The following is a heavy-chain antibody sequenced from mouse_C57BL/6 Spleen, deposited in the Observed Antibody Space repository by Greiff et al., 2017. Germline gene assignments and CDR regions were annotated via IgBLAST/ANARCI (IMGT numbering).Heavy chain of an antibody. CDR1: GYTFTSYW. J-gene: IGHJ1*03. D-gene: IGHD1-1*01. CDR3: ARSDGRSVRGYFDV. V-gene: IGHV1-52*01. CDR2: IDPSDSET. Sequence: QVQLQQPGAELVRPGSSVKLSCKASGYTFTSYWMHWVKQRPKQGLEWIGNIDPSDSETNYNQKFKDKATLTVDKSSSTAYMQLSSLTTEDSAVSYDARSDGRSVRGYFDVWGTGTTVTVSS.